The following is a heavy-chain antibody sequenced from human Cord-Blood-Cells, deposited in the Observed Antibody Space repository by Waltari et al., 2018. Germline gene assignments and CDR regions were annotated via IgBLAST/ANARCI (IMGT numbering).Heavy chain of an antibody. CDR2: IYYSGST. CDR3: ARRRSSSWYMGYYFDY. J-gene: IGHJ4*02. CDR1: GGSISSSSYY. Sequence: QLQLQESGPGLAKPSETLSLTCTVSGGSISSSSYYWGWIRQPPGKGLEWIGSIYYSGSTYYNPSLKSRVTISVDTSKNQFSLKLSSVTAADTAVYYCARRRSSSWYMGYYFDYWGQGTLVTVSS. D-gene: IGHD6-13*01. V-gene: IGHV4-39*01.